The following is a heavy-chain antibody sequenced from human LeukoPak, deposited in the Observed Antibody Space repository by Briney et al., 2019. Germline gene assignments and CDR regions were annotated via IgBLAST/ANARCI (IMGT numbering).Heavy chain of an antibody. D-gene: IGHD6-13*01. CDR1: SGSISSGNW. Sequence: SETLSLTCAVSSGSISSGNWWSWVRQPPGKGLEWIGEIYHSGSTNYNPSLKSRVTISVDTSKNQFSLKLSSVTAADTAVYYCANLLSSTRYGDYWGQGTLVTVSS. CDR2: IYHSGST. J-gene: IGHJ4*02. CDR3: ANLLSSTRYGDY. V-gene: IGHV4-4*02.